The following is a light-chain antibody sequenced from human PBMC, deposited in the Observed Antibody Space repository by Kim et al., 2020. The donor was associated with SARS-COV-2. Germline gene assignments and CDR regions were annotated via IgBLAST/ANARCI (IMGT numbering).Light chain of an antibody. V-gene: IGKV1-17*01. CDR3: LQHSTYPIT. J-gene: IGKJ5*01. CDR2: GAS. Sequence: ASAGDRVTIPCRASQDIRNDLGWYQQNPGRAPKRLIYGASSLQSGVPSRFSGSGSGTEFTLTISSVQPEDFVTYFCLQHSTYPITFGQGTRLEIK. CDR1: QDIRND.